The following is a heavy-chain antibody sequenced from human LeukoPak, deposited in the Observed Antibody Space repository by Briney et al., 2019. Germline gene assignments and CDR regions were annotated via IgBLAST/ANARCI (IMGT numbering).Heavy chain of an antibody. J-gene: IGHJ4*02. V-gene: IGHV1-18*01. D-gene: IGHD2-15*01. Sequence: ASVKVSCKASGYTFTSYGISWVRQAPGQGLEWMGWISAYNGNTNYAQKLQGRVTMTTDTSTSTAYMELRSLRSDDTAVYYCARGGYCSGGSCYSSLRVLLDYWGQGTLVTVSS. CDR2: ISAYNGNT. CDR1: GYTFTSYG. CDR3: ARGGYCSGGSCYSSLRVLLDY.